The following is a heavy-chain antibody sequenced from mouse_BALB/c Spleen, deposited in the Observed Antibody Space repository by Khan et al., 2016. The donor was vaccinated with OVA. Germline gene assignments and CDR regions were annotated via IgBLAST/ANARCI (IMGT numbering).Heavy chain of an antibody. CDR3: ARVGYNGTMDS. D-gene: IGHD2-14*01. Sequence: QIQLVQSGPELKKPGETVKISCKASGYTFRNNGLNWVKQTPGKGLKWMGWINTYTGDTTYADDFKGRFAFSLETSADTAYLQINNLKNEDTATYFGARVGYNGTMDSWGQGTSVTASS. V-gene: IGHV9-3-1*01. J-gene: IGHJ4*01. CDR2: INTYTGDT. CDR1: GYTFRNNG.